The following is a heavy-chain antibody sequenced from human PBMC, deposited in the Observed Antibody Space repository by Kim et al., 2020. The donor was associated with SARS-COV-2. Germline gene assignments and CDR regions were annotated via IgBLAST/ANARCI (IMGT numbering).Heavy chain of an antibody. V-gene: IGHV4-34*01. D-gene: IGHD3-9*01. Sequence: NHNPALKSPVTISVDTSKNQFSLKLSSVTAADTAVYYCARGFDWSDAFDIWGQGTMVTVSS. J-gene: IGHJ3*02. CDR3: ARGFDWSDAFDI.